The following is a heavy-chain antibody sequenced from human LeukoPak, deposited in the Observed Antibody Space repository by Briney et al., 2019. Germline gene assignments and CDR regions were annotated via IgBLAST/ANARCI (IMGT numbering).Heavy chain of an antibody. V-gene: IGHV3-23*01. D-gene: IGHD6-13*01. CDR2: ISSGGDAT. CDR1: RFTFSSYA. J-gene: IGHJ4*02. Sequence: GGSLRLSCAASRFTFSSYAMSWVRQAPGKGLDWVSAISSGGDATYYADSVKGRFTISRDNSKNTLYLQMNSLRAEDTAVYYCAKEDSSTTDYWGQGTLVTVSS. CDR3: AKEDSSTTDY.